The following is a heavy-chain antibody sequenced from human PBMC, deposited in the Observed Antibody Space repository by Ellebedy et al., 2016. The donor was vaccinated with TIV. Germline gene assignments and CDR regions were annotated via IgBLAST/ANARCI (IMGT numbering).Heavy chain of an antibody. Sequence: GESLKISCAASGFTFSSFAMSWVRQAPGKGLEWVSGFGVSGDTTYYIDSVKGRFTISRDNSKNTVYLQMDSLRAEDTAIYYCARGRSGTYIHHAFDYWGQGILVTVSS. CDR2: FGVSGDTT. CDR1: GFTFSSFA. J-gene: IGHJ4*02. D-gene: IGHD1-14*01. V-gene: IGHV3-23*01. CDR3: ARGRSGTYIHHAFDY.